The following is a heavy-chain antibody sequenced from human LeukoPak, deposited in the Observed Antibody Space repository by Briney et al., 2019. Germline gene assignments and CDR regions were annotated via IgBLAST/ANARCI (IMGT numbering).Heavy chain of an antibody. D-gene: IGHD6-13*01. V-gene: IGHV4-59*13. CDR1: GXSISDYY. CDR3: ARAKAAAGIDYFDY. J-gene: IGHJ4*02. Sequence: SETLSLTCTVSGXSISDYYGNWIRQPPGKGLEWIGYIYYSGSTNYSPPLKSRVTISVDTSKNQFSLKLSSVTAADTAVYYCARAKAAAGIDYFDYWGQGTLVTVSS. CDR2: IYYSGST.